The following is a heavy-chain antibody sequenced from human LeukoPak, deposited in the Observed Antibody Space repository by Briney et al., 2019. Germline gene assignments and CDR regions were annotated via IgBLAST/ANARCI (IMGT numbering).Heavy chain of an antibody. Sequence: GGSLRLSCAAPGFTFSDYEMNWVRQAPGKGLEWVSYISSSGSTIYYADSVKGRFTISRDNAKNSLYLQINSLRAEDTAVYYCARLRGGYRLYWGQGTLVTVSS. V-gene: IGHV3-48*03. CDR1: GFTFSDYE. D-gene: IGHD5-24*01. J-gene: IGHJ4*02. CDR3: ARLRGGYRLY. CDR2: ISSSGSTI.